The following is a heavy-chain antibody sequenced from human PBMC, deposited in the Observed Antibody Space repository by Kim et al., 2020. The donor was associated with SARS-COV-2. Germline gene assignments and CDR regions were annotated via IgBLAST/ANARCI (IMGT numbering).Heavy chain of an antibody. Sequence: GNGNTKYSQKFQGRVTITRDTSASTAYMELSSLRSEDTAVYYCASAGGIYWGQGTLVTVSS. V-gene: IGHV1-3*01. J-gene: IGHJ4*02. D-gene: IGHD3-16*01. CDR3: ASAGGIY. CDR2: GNGNT.